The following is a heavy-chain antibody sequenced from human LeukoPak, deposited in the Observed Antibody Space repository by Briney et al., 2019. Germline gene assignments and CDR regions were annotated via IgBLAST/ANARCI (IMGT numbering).Heavy chain of an antibody. D-gene: IGHD4-17*01. Sequence: PGGSLRLSCAASGXTFGSYAMNWVRQAPGKGPEWVSTISGSGGRTYYADSVKGRLTISRDNSKNTLYMQMNSLRVEDTAVYYCAIDRDDDGDPDAFDMWGQGTMVTVSS. CDR1: GXTFGSYA. J-gene: IGHJ3*02. CDR2: ISGSGGRT. CDR3: AIDRDDDGDPDAFDM. V-gene: IGHV3-23*01.